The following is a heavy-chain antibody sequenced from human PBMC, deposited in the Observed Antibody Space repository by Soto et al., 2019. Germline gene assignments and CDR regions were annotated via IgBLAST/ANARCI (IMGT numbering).Heavy chain of an antibody. V-gene: IGHV3-23*01. CDR3: ARAHSNTLYSYGMDV. J-gene: IGHJ6*02. CDR1: GFTFSSYA. Sequence: EVQLLESGGGLVQPGGSLRLSCSASGFTFSSYAMSWVRQAPGKGLEWVSAISGSGGSTYYADSVKGRFTISRDNSKNTLYLLMNCPRAEDTAVYYCARAHSNTLYSYGMDVWGQGTTVTVSS. D-gene: IGHD4-4*01. CDR2: ISGSGGST.